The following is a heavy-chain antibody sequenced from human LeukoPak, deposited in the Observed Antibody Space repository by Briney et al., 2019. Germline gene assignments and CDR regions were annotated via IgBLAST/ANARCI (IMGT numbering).Heavy chain of an antibody. CDR2: ISAYNGNT. CDR1: GYTFTSYG. CDR3: ARAGIAAAGTSEKDFDY. D-gene: IGHD6-13*01. J-gene: IGHJ4*02. V-gene: IGHV1-18*01. Sequence: ASVKVSCKASGYTFTSYGISWVRQAPGQGLEWMGWISAYNGNTNYAQKLQGRVTMTADTSTSTAYMELRSLRSDDPAVYYCARAGIAAAGTSEKDFDYWGQGTLVTVSS.